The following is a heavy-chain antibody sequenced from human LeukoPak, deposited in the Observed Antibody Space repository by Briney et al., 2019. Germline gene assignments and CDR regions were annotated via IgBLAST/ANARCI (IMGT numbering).Heavy chain of an antibody. CDR2: INPNSGGT. CDR3: ARDRASGGYNNYADY. CDR1: GDTLTGQY. Sequence: GASVKVSCKASGDTLTGQYMHWVRQAPGQGHEWMGWINPNSGGTNYAQKFQGRVTMTRDTSLSTAYMELSSLTSDDTAIYYCARDRASGGYNNYADYWGQGTLVTVSS. J-gene: IGHJ4*02. V-gene: IGHV1-2*02. D-gene: IGHD4-11*01.